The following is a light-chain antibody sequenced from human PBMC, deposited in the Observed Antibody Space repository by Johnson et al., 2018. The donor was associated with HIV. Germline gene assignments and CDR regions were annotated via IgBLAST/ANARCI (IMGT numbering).Light chain of an antibody. Sequence: QSVLTQPPSASAAPGQKVTISCSGSSSNIGRNYVSWYQQLPGTAPTLLIFDNNKRPSGIPDRFSASTSGTSATLGITGLQTGDEADYYCGSWDSSLLAYVLGTGTKVTVL. J-gene: IGLJ1*01. CDR2: DNN. CDR3: GSWDSSLLAYV. V-gene: IGLV1-51*01. CDR1: SSNIGRNY.